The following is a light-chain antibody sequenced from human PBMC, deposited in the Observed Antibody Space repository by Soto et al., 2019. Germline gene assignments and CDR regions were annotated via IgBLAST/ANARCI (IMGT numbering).Light chain of an antibody. J-gene: IGKJ5*01. V-gene: IGKV3-15*01. CDR1: QSVLSK. Sequence: EIVMTQSPATLSVSPGERATLSCRASQSVLSKLAWYQQKPVQAPRLLIYGAFTRATDIPGRFSGSGSGTEFTLTISSLQSEDFAVYYCQQYNNWPITFGQGTRLEIK. CDR2: GAF. CDR3: QQYNNWPIT.